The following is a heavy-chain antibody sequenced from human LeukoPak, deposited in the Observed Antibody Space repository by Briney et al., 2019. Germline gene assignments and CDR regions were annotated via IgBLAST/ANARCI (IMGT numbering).Heavy chain of an antibody. CDR2: ISYDGSNK. D-gene: IGHD4-23*01. Sequence: GGSLRLSCAASGFTFTNYTMNWVRQTPGKGLEWVAVISYDGSNKYYADSVKGRFTISRDNSKNTLYLQMNSLRAEDTAVYYCARDAANYGGNPIPPHYYYYYYMDVWGRGTTVTVSS. V-gene: IGHV3-30*04. CDR1: GFTFTNYT. J-gene: IGHJ6*03. CDR3: ARDAANYGGNPIPPHYYYYYYMDV.